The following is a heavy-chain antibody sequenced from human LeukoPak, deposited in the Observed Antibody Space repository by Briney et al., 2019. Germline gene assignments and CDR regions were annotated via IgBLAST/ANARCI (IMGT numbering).Heavy chain of an antibody. D-gene: IGHD6-19*01. CDR2: IKQDGSEK. CDR1: GFTFSSYW. CDR3: ARGGIAVAGTRENYYYYYMDV. J-gene: IGHJ6*03. Sequence: GGSLRLSCAASGFTFSSYWMSWVRQAPGKGLEWVANIKQDGSEKYYVDSVKGRFTISRDNANNSLYLQMNSLRAEDTAVYYCARGGIAVAGTRENYYYYYMDVWGKGTTVTVSS. V-gene: IGHV3-7*01.